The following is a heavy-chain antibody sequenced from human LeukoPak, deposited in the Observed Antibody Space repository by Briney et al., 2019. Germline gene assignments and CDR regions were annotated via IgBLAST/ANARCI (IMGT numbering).Heavy chain of an antibody. D-gene: IGHD6-19*01. CDR2: IYYSGST. CDR1: GGSISSSSYY. CDR3: ARHGWHAWYFDL. J-gene: IGHJ2*01. V-gene: IGHV4-39*01. Sequence: SETLSLTCTVSGGSISSSSYYWGWIRQPPGKGLEWIGSIYYSGSTYYNPSLKSRVTISVDTSKNQFSLKLSSVTAADTAVYFCARHGWHAWYFDLWGRGTLVTVSS.